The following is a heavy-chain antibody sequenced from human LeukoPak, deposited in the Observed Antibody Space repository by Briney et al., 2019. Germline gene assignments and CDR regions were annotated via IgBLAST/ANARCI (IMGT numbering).Heavy chain of an antibody. CDR3: TRVGYIDEGIDY. CDR2: IKQDGSKK. D-gene: IGHD5-24*01. CDR1: GFTFSSHW. J-gene: IGHJ4*02. V-gene: IGHV3-7*04. Sequence: GGSLRLSCAASGFTFSSHWMHWVRQAPGKGLEWVANIKQDGSKKSYVDSVKGRFTISRDNAKNSLYLQMNSLRAEDTAIYYCTRVGYIDEGIDYWGQGTLVTVSS.